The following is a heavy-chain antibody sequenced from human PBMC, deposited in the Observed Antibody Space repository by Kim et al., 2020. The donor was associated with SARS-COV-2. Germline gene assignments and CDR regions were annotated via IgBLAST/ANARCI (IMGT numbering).Heavy chain of an antibody. Sequence: KGLEWIGYIDYSGSTYYNPSRTSRVTISVDTSKNQFSLKLSSVTAADTAVYYCARARITMIVVVQEFDYWGQGTLVTVSS. V-gene: IGHV4-31*02. CDR2: IDYSGST. J-gene: IGHJ4*02. CDR3: ARARITMIVVVQEFDY. D-gene: IGHD3-22*01.